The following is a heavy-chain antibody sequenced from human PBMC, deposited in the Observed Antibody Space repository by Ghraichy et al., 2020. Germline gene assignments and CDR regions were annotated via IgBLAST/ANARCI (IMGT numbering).Heavy chain of an antibody. CDR2: INPSGGST. Sequence: ASVKVSCKASGYTFTSYYMHWVRQAPGQGLEWMGIINPSGGSTSYAQKFQGRVTMTRDTSTSTVYMELSSLRSEDTAVYYCARDGGGYYRGYYYYGMDVWGQGTTVTVSS. CDR1: GYTFTSYY. J-gene: IGHJ6*02. V-gene: IGHV1-46*01. D-gene: IGHD3-22*01. CDR3: ARDGGGYYRGYYYYGMDV.